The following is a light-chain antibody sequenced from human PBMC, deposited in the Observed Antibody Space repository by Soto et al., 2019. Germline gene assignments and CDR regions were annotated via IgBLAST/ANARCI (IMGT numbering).Light chain of an antibody. Sequence: NFMLAQPHSVSESPGKTVTISCSRTSGTIASSYVHWYQQRPGSSPTTVIYDDNQRPPGVPDRFSGSIDSSSNSASLTISGLKSEDEADYYCQSHDTDNPGVIFGGGTKLTVL. CDR3: QSHDTDNPGVI. V-gene: IGLV6-57*01. J-gene: IGLJ2*01. CDR1: SGTIASSY. CDR2: DDN.